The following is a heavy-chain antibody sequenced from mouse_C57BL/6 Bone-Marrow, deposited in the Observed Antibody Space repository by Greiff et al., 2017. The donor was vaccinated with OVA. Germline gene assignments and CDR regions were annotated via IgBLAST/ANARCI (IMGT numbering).Heavy chain of an antibody. CDR3: ARKGGSSGYGYYFDY. V-gene: IGHV1-50*01. D-gene: IGHD3-2*02. CDR1: GYTFPSYW. CDR2: IAPSDSYT. Sequence: QVQLQQPGAELVKPGASVKLSCKASGYTFPSYWMQWVKQRPGQGLEWIGEIAPSDSYTKYNQKLKGKATLTVDTSSSTAYMQLSSLTSEDSAVYYCARKGGSSGYGYYFDYWGQGTTLTVSS. J-gene: IGHJ2*01.